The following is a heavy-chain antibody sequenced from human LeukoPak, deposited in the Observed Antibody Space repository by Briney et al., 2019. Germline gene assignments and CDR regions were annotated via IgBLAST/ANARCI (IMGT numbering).Heavy chain of an antibody. CDR3: ARGDAFSGDH. CDR1: GFTFSDFW. Sequence: GGSLRLSCAVSGFTFSDFWMSWVRQAPGRGLEWVANIHPEGNEKYHVESVKGRFTISRDNAKDSLFLQMNGLRVEDTAVYYCARGDAFSGDHWGQGTLVTVSS. V-gene: IGHV3-7*04. CDR2: IHPEGNEK. J-gene: IGHJ4*02.